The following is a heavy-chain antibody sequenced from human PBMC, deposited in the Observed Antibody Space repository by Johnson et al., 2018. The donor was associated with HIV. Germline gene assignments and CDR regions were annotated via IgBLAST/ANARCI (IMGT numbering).Heavy chain of an antibody. CDR2: IGTAGDT. D-gene: IGHD2-21*01. Sequence: VQLVESGGGVVQPGGSLRLSCAASGFTVSTYDMYWVRQATGKGLEWVSTIGTAGDTYYAGSVKGRFTISRDNAENSLYLQMNSLRAEDTAVYYCARHTGYDAFDIWGQGTMVTVSS. CDR3: ARHTGYDAFDI. CDR1: GFTVSTYD. V-gene: IGHV3-13*01. J-gene: IGHJ3*02.